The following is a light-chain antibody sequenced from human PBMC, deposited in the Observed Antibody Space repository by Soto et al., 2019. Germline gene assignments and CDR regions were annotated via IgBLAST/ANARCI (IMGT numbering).Light chain of an antibody. Sequence: ETVMTQSPATLSVSPGEGATLSCRATENITQNLAWYQQKPGQAPRPLIHGAAYRDTGIPDRFSGRGSGTEFTLAISRLQSEDFAVYYCQQYNTWPLTFGGGTQVEIK. V-gene: IGKV3-15*01. CDR1: ENITQN. CDR3: QQYNTWPLT. CDR2: GAA. J-gene: IGKJ4*01.